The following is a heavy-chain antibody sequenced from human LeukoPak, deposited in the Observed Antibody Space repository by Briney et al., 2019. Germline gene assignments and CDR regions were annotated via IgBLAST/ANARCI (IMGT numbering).Heavy chain of an antibody. CDR2: MNPNSGNT. D-gene: IGHD4-11*01. V-gene: IGHV1-8*01. CDR3: ANPPTVTSFDY. Sequence: ASVKVSCKASGYTFTSYDINWVRQATGQGLEWMGWMNPNSGNTGYAQKFQGRVTMARDTSTSTVYMELSSLRAEDTAVYHCANPPTVTSFDYWGQGTLVTVSS. J-gene: IGHJ4*02. CDR1: GYTFTSYD.